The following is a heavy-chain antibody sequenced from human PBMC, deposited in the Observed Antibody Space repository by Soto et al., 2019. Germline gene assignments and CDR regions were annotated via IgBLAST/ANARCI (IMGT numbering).Heavy chain of an antibody. CDR1: GGSISSSSYY. CDR3: ARLVPDYDILTGYYSQYYFDY. J-gene: IGHJ4*02. CDR2: IYYSGST. D-gene: IGHD3-9*01. V-gene: IGHV4-39*01. Sequence: QLQLQESGPGLVKPSETLSLTCTVSGGSISSSSYYWGWIRQPPGKGLEWIGSIYYSGSTYYNPSFKSRVTISVDTSKNQFSLKLSSVTAADTAVYYCARLVPDYDILTGYYSQYYFDYWGQGTLVTVSS.